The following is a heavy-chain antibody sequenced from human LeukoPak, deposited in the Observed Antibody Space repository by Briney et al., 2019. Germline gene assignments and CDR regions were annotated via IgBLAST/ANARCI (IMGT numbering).Heavy chain of an antibody. CDR3: ARIPLGYSGAYYFDY. CDR1: RGSISGSIRSYY. J-gene: IGHJ4*02. V-gene: IGHV4-4*09. D-gene: IGHD5-12*01. Sequence: SETLSLTCTVSRGSISGSIRSYYWSWLRQPPGKGLEWIGYISSSGSVNDNPSLRSRVTISVDTSKNQFFLNLSSVSASDTAVYYCARIPLGYSGAYYFDYWGQGTLVTVSP. CDR2: ISSSGSV.